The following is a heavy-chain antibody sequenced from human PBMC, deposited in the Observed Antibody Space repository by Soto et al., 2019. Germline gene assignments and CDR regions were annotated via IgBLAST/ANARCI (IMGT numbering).Heavy chain of an antibody. CDR1: GGSISSGGYY. CDR3: ARGYSGYDTNGLDY. V-gene: IGHV4-31*03. CDR2: IYYSGST. D-gene: IGHD5-12*01. Sequence: SETLSLTCTVSGGSISSGGYYWSWIRQHPGKGLEWIGYIYYSGSTYYNPSLKSRVTISVDTSKNQFTLKLSSVTAADTAVYYCARGYSGYDTNGLDYWGQGTLVTVSS. J-gene: IGHJ4*02.